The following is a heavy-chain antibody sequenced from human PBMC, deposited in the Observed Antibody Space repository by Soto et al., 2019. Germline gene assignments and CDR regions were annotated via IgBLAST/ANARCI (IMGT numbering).Heavy chain of an antibody. D-gene: IGHD6-13*01. CDR2: ISSSSAHI. V-gene: IGHV3-21*01. Sequence: GGSLRLSCVASELTFSSYSMNWVRQAPGKGLEWVSSISSSSAHIYYADSVKGRFTISRDNAKNSLYLQMNSMTAEDTAMYYCAGGSSTNSYFFDYWGQGTLVTVSS. J-gene: IGHJ4*02. CDR3: AGGSSTNSYFFDY. CDR1: ELTFSSYS.